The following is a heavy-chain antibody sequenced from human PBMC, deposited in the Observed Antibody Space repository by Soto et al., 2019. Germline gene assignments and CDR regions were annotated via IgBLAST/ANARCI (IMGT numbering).Heavy chain of an antibody. J-gene: IGHJ3*01. D-gene: IGHD4-17*01. CDR3: AIVQYSDDTFKQAFDV. CDR2: IVVGNGYT. CDR1: GYTFTNYP. V-gene: IGHV1-3*01. Sequence: QVYLLQSGAEVKKPGASVKISCEASGYTFTNYPVHWVRQAPGQRLEWMGRIVVGNGYTKYSRNFHGRVNMTRDTSARTVHMELSDRRSEGTAVYFCAIVQYSDDTFKQAFDVWGQGTLVTVSS.